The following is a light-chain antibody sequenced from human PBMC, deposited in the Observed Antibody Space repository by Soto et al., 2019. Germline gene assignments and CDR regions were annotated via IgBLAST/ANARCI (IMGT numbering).Light chain of an antibody. J-gene: IGKJ1*01. CDR2: GIS. CDR1: QSVSSSY. CDR3: QKYNNWPRK. V-gene: IGKV3-20*01. Sequence: EIVLTQSPGTLSFSPGERSTLSCRASQSVSSSYLAWYQQKPGQAPRLLMYGISRRATGIPDRFSGSGSGTDFTLTITRLEPEDFAVYYCQKYNNWPRKFGQGTKVDIK.